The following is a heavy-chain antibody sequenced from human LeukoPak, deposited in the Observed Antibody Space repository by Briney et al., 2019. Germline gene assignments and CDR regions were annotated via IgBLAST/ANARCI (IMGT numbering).Heavy chain of an antibody. D-gene: IGHD3-3*01. CDR2: ISAYNGNT. CDR1: GYTFTSYG. V-gene: IGHV1-18*01. Sequence: ASVKVSCKASGYTFTSYGISWVRQAPGQGLEWMGWISAYNGNTNYAQKLQGRVTMTTDTSTSTAYMELRSLRSDDTAVYYCARDTSLYDFWSGHYHGFDYWGQGTLVTVSS. J-gene: IGHJ4*02. CDR3: ARDTSLYDFWSGHYHGFDY.